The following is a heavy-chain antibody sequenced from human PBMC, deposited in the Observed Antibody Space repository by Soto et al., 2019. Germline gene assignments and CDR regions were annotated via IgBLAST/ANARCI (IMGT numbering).Heavy chain of an antibody. CDR3: ARGHRYYDFWSGDNGPDY. V-gene: IGHV4-34*01. Sequence: SETLSLTCAVYGGSCSGDYWSWIRQPPGKGLEWIGEINHSGSTNYNPSLKSRVTISVDTSKNQFSLKLSSVTAADTAVYYCARGHRYYDFWSGDNGPDYWGQGTLVTVSS. CDR2: INHSGST. J-gene: IGHJ4*02. CDR1: GGSCSGDY. D-gene: IGHD3-3*01.